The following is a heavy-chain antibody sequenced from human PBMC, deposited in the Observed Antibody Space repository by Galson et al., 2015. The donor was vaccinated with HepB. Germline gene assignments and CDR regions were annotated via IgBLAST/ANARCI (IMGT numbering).Heavy chain of an antibody. D-gene: IGHD3-22*01. J-gene: IGHJ4*02. CDR3: ARSGFTGIYFAY. CDR1: RGSIGSGGYY. Sequence: LSLTCSVSRGSIGSGGYYWSWIRQHPGKSLEWIGYISHSGTTSYNPSLKSRVSISQDTSTNQFSLKLSSVTAADTAVYYCARSGFTGIYFAYWGQGALVTVSS. V-gene: IGHV4-31*03. CDR2: ISHSGTT.